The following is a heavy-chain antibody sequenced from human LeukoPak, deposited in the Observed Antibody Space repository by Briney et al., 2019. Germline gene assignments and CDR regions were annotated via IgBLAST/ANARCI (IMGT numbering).Heavy chain of an antibody. V-gene: IGHV3-48*04. J-gene: IGHJ3*02. D-gene: IGHD6-13*01. CDR3: ARLAAPDAFDI. CDR1: GFTFNTYT. CDR2: LSSGSDSI. Sequence: GGSLRLSCAASGFTFNTYTMNWVRQAPGKGLEWISYLSSGSDSIFYADSVKGRFTISRDNAKNSLYLQMNTLRAEDTAVYYCARLAAPDAFDIWGQGTMVTVSS.